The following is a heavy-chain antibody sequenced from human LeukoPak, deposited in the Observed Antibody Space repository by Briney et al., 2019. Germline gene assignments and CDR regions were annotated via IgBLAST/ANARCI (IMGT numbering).Heavy chain of an antibody. J-gene: IGHJ4*02. CDR3: AKGYCGAGGCQYYFDY. CDR2: ISGSADTT. Sequence: PGGSLRLSCAASGFTFSTSALSWVRQAPGKGLEWVSAISGSADTTYYAGSVKGRFTISRDNSKNTLYLQMNSLRAEDAAVYYCAKGYCGAGGCQYYFDYWGQGTLVTVSS. D-gene: IGHD2-15*01. V-gene: IGHV3-23*01. CDR1: GFTFSTSA.